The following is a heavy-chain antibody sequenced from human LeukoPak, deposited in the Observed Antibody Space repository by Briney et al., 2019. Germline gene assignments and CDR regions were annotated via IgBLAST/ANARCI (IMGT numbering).Heavy chain of an antibody. J-gene: IGHJ6*03. CDR3: ARAQVGYCSSTSCYDYYYYYMDV. D-gene: IGHD2-2*03. Sequence: SETLSLTCAVYGGSFSGYYWSWIRQPPGKGLEWIGYIYYSGSTNYNPSLKSRVTISVDTSKNQFSLKLSSVTAADTAVYYCARAQVGYCSSTSCYDYYYYYMDVWGKGTTVTVSS. CDR1: GGSFSGYY. V-gene: IGHV4-59*01. CDR2: IYYSGST.